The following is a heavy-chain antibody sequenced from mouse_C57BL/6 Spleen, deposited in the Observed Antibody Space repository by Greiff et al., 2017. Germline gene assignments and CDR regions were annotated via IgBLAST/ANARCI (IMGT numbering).Heavy chain of an antibody. J-gene: IGHJ1*03. Sequence: VQLQQSGPELVKPGASVKISCKASGYAFSSSWMNWVKQRPGKGLEWIGRIYPGDGDTNYNGKFKGKATLTAYKSSSTAYMQRISLTSEDSAVYFCARSIYYGNYWYFDVWGTGTTVTVSS. CDR3: ARSIYYGNYWYFDV. V-gene: IGHV1-82*01. D-gene: IGHD2-1*01. CDR1: GYAFSSSW. CDR2: IYPGDGDT.